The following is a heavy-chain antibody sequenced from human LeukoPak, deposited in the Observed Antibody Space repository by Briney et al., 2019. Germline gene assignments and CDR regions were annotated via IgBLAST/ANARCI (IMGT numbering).Heavy chain of an antibody. CDR3: ARDSRGWYYPGLY. Sequence: GGSLRLSCAASGFTFSNYAMSWVRQAPGKGLEWVSYISSSSSTIYYADSVKGRFTISRDNAKNSLYLQMNSLRAEDTAVYYWARDSRGWYYPGLYWGQGTLVTVSS. D-gene: IGHD6-19*01. CDR2: ISSSSSTI. CDR1: GFTFSNYA. V-gene: IGHV3-48*01. J-gene: IGHJ4*02.